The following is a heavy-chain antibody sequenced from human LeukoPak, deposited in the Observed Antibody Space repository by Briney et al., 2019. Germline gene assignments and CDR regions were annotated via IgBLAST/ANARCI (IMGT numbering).Heavy chain of an antibody. V-gene: IGHV4-4*07. J-gene: IGHJ3*02. D-gene: IGHD3-22*01. CDR2: IYTSGST. CDR1: GGSISSYY. Sequence: PSETLSLTCTVSGGSISSYYWSWIRQPAGKGLEWIGRIYTSGSTNYNPSLKSRVTISVGTSKNQFSLKLSSVTAADTAVYYCARANYYDSSGYSRGAFDIWGQGTMVSVSS. CDR3: ARANYYDSSGYSRGAFDI.